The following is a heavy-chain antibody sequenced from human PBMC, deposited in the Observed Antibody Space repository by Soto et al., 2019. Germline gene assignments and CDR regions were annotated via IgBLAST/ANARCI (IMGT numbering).Heavy chain of an antibody. CDR1: GFTFSSYS. CDR3: ARDWLPNDAFDI. J-gene: IGHJ3*02. Sequence: GGSLRLSCAASGFTFSSYSMNWIRQAPGKGLEWVSSISSSSSYIYYADSVKGRFTISRDNAKNSLCLQMNSLRAEDTAVYYCARDWLPNDAFDIWGQGTMVTVSS. CDR2: ISSSSSYI. V-gene: IGHV3-21*01. D-gene: IGHD3-9*01.